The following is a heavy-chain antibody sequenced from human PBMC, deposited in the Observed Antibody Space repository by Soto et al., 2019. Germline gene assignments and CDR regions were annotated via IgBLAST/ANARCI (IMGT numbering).Heavy chain of an antibody. CDR2: ISSRSTTI. V-gene: IGHV3-11*01. CDR3: AGGGTPEQFDY. Sequence: QVQLVESGGGLVKPGGSLRLSCAVFGFTFSDHYMSWIRQAPGKGLEWVSYISSRSTTIYYANSVKGRFTISRDNAKNPMYWEMKRLGVEGTAGYYGAGGGTPEQFDYWGQGTLVTVSS. D-gene: IGHD3-16*01. CDR1: GFTFSDHY. J-gene: IGHJ4*02.